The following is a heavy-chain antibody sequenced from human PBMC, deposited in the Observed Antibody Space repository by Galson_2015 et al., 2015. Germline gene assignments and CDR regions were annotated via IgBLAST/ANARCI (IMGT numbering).Heavy chain of an antibody. Sequence: SAKHYVDSLKGRITISRDNARDSLYLQMNSLRAEDTAVYYCARDLTPAIGVDAFDIWGRGTMVTVSS. D-gene: IGHD2-15*01. CDR2: SAK. V-gene: IGHV3-7*01. J-gene: IGHJ3*02. CDR3: ARDLTPAIGVDAFDI.